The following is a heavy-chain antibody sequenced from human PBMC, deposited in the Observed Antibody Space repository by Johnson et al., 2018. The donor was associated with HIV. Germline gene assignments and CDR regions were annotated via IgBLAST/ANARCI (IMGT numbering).Heavy chain of an antibody. CDR2: IGTAGDT. J-gene: IGHJ3*02. CDR1: GFTFSSYD. Sequence: VQLVESGGGLVQPGGSLRLSCAASGFTFSSYDMHWVRQATGKGLEWVSDIGTAGDTYYPGSVKGLFTISRENAKNSLYLQMNSLRAGDTAVYYCARANRGRNDAFDIWGQGTMVTVSS. D-gene: IGHD2-15*01. V-gene: IGHV3-13*01. CDR3: ARANRGRNDAFDI.